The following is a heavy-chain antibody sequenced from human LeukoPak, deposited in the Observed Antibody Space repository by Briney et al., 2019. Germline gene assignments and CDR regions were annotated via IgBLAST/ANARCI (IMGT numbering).Heavy chain of an antibody. CDR3: ARGFFCDGYVWGGDRHDY. CDR2: ISYDGSNK. CDR1: GFTFSSYA. Sequence: GGSLRLSCAASGFTFSSYAMHWVRQAPGKGLEWVADISYDGSNKYYADSVKGRFTISRDNSKNTLYLQMNSLRAEDTAVYYCARGFFCDGYVWGGDRHDYWRQGTLVSVSS. D-gene: IGHD3-16*02. V-gene: IGHV3-30*04. J-gene: IGHJ4*02.